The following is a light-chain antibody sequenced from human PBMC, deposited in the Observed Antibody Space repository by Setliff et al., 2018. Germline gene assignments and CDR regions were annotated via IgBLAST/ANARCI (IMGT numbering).Light chain of an antibody. V-gene: IGLV1-44*01. Sequence: QSALTQPPSAPGTPGQRVTISCSGSSSNIGSHSVNWYQKVPGAAPKLLIFSNNMRPSGVPDRFSGSKSGTSASLAISGLQSEDEGDYYCAVRDDSRGGSGMFGGGTKVTVL. CDR1: SSNIGSHS. CDR2: SNN. J-gene: IGLJ3*02. CDR3: AVRDDSRGGSGM.